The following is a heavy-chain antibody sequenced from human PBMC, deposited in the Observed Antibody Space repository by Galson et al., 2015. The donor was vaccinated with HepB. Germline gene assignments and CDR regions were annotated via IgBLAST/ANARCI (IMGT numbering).Heavy chain of an antibody. CDR3: TTGAPFRGDHYMDG. CDR2: IHGAGIT. Sequence: SLRLSCAVSGFTGSTNYMSWVRQAPGKGLDWVSLIHGAGITRYAESVKGRFAIFRDNSKNTMYLQMNSLRAEDTAVYYCTTGAPFRGDHYMDGWGKGTTVTVSS. V-gene: IGHV3-53*01. J-gene: IGHJ6*03. CDR1: GFTGSTNY. D-gene: IGHD3-10*01.